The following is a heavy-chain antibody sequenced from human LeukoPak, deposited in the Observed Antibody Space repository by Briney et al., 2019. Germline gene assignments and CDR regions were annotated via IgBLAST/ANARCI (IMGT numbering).Heavy chain of an antibody. CDR2: ISYDGSNK. CDR1: GFIFSSYG. Sequence: GGSLRLSCAASGFIFSSYGMHWVRQAPGKGLEWVAVISYDGSNKYYADSVKGRFTISRDNSKNTLYLQMNSLRAEDTAVYYCAKDRKRGTIAARPDYWGQGTLVTVSS. J-gene: IGHJ4*02. V-gene: IGHV3-30*18. D-gene: IGHD6-6*01. CDR3: AKDRKRGTIAARPDY.